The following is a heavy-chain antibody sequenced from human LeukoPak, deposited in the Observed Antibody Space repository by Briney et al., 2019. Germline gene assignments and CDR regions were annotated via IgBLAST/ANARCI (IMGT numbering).Heavy chain of an antibody. J-gene: IGHJ4*02. V-gene: IGHV4-61*02. CDR3: ARHVSVAVTNFFDY. D-gene: IGHD6-19*01. CDR1: GDSISSGNYY. CDR2: IYTSGST. Sequence: PSQTLSLTCTVSGDSISSGNYYWTWIRQPAGKGLEWIGRIYTSGSTNYNPSLKSRVTISVDTSKNQFSLKLSSVTAADTAVYYCARHVSVAVTNFFDYWGQGTLVTVSS.